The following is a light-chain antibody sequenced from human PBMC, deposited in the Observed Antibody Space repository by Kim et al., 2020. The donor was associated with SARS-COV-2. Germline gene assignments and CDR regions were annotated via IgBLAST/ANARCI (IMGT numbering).Light chain of an antibody. CDR2: SND. CDR3: AAWDDSLKGSV. CDR1: ISNIGSNV. V-gene: IGLV1-44*01. Sequence: GQRVTNSCSGSISNIGSNVVNWYQQLPGTAPKLLMYSNDYRPSGVPDRFSGSKSGTSASLAISGLQSEDEADYYCAAWDDSLKGSVFGGGTQL. J-gene: IGLJ3*02.